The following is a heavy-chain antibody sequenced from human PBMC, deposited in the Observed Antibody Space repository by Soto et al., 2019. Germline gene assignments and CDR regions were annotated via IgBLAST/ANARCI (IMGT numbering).Heavy chain of an antibody. CDR2: INPNSGGT. V-gene: IGHV1-2*02. CDR3: ASHVPRRYCSGGSCPRWFDP. D-gene: IGHD2-15*01. Sequence: QVQLVQSGAEVKKPGASVKVSCKASGYTFTGYYMHWVRQAPGQGLEWMGWINPNSGGTNYAQKLQGRVTMTRDTSISTAYMELIRLRSDDTAVYYCASHVPRRYCSGGSCPRWFDPWGQGTLVTVSS. CDR1: GYTFTGYY. J-gene: IGHJ5*02.